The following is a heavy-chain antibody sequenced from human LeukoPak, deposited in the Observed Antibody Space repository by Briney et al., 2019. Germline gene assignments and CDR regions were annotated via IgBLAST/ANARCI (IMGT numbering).Heavy chain of an antibody. CDR3: AKDLDYSGSGSYYNDYFDY. CDR2: ISGSGGTT. Sequence: QPGGSLRLSCATSGFTFSNYAVSWVRQAPGKGLQWGSSISGSGGTTYYADSVKGRFTISRDNSKNTLYLQMNSLRAEDTAVYYCAKDLDYSGSGSYYNDYFDYWGQGTLVTVSS. CDR1: GFTFSNYA. J-gene: IGHJ4*02. V-gene: IGHV3-23*01. D-gene: IGHD3-10*01.